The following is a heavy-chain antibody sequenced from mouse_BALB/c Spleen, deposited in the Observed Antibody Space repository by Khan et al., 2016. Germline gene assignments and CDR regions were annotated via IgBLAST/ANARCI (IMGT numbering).Heavy chain of an antibody. CDR3: ARTYGNYGYFDG. CDR2: ISDGGSYT. D-gene: IGHD2-1*01. Sequence: EVELVEPGGGLVKPGGSLKLSCAASGFTFSDYYMYWVRQTPEKRLEWVATISDGGSYTYYPDSVKGRFTISRDNAKNNLYLQMGSLKCEDTAMYYCARTYGNYGYFDGWGAGTTVTVSS. CDR1: GFTFSDYY. V-gene: IGHV5-4*02. J-gene: IGHJ1*01.